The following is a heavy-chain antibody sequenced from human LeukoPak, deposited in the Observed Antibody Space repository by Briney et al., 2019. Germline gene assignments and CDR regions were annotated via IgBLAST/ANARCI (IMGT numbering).Heavy chain of an antibody. J-gene: IGHJ4*02. CDR2: IKQDGSEK. CDR1: EFSFKNYW. D-gene: IGHD1-7*01. Sequence: PGGSLRLSCAASEFSFKNYWMSWVRQAPGKGLEWVANIKQDGSEKYYVDSVKGRFTISRDNAKNSLYLQMNSLRAEDTAVYYCAREKLELPDFDYWGQGTLVTVSS. CDR3: AREKLELPDFDY. V-gene: IGHV3-7*01.